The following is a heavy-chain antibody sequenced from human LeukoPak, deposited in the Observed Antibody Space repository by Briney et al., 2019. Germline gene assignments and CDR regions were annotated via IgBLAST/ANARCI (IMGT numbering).Heavy chain of an antibody. CDR3: AKGSYCSSTSCYFVGSIDY. V-gene: IGHV3-23*01. CDR1: GFTFSTSA. CDR2: IGGSGDTT. J-gene: IGHJ4*02. D-gene: IGHD2-2*01. Sequence: GGSLRLSCAASGFTFSTSAMNWVRQAPGKGLEWVSVIGGSGDTTYYADSVRGRFTISRDNFKNTLYLQMNSLTAEDTAVYYCAKGSYCSSTSCYFVGSIDYWGQGTLVTVSS.